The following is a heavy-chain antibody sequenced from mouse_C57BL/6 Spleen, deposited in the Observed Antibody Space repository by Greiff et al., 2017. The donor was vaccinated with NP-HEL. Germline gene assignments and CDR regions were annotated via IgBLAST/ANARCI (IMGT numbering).Heavy chain of an antibody. V-gene: IGHV6-3*01. CDR3: TGSYDGYFVLAY. Sequence: DVKLVESGGGLVQPGGSMKLSCVASGFTFSNYWMNWVRQSPEKGLEWVAQIRLKSDNYATHYAESVKGRFTISRDDSKSSVYLQMNNLRAEDTGIYYCTGSYDGYFVLAYWGQGTLVTVSA. CDR2: IRLKSDNYAT. J-gene: IGHJ3*01. CDR1: GFTFSNYW. D-gene: IGHD2-3*01.